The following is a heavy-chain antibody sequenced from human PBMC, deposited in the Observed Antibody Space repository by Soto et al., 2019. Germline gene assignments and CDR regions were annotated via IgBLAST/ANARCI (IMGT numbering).Heavy chain of an antibody. V-gene: IGHV4-4*07. CDR3: ARDGDFWSGSYAFDI. CDR2: IYTSGST. CDR1: GGSISSYF. D-gene: IGHD3-3*01. Sequence: QVQLQESGPGLAKPSETLSLTCTVSGGSISSYFWSWIRQPAGKGLEWIGRIYTSGSTNYNPSLKSRVTMSLDTSKNQFSLRLSSVTAADTAVYYCARDGDFWSGSYAFDIWGQGTMVNVSS. J-gene: IGHJ3*02.